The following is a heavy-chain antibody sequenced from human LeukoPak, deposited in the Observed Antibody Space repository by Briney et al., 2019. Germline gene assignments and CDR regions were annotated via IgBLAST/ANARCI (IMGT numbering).Heavy chain of an antibody. CDR2: IIPSGGAT. J-gene: IGHJ3*02. D-gene: IGHD1-1*01. V-gene: IGHV1-46*01. Sequence: ASVKVSCKASGYTFTSYHMHWVRQAPGHGLEWMGRIIPSGGATTYAQKFQGRVTMTSDTSTTTVYMELSSLRSDDTAVYYCAGQGYLSEDAFDIWGQGTMVTVSS. CDR1: GYTFTSYH. CDR3: AGQGYLSEDAFDI.